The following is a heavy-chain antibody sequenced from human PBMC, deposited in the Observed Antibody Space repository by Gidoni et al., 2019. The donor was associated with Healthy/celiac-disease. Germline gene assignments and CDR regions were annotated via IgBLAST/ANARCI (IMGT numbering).Heavy chain of an antibody. CDR3: ARDQDGYNYGSWGDY. CDR1: GFTFSSYA. J-gene: IGHJ4*02. D-gene: IGHD5-12*01. CDR2: ISYDVSNK. V-gene: IGHV3-30*01. Sequence: VQLVESGGGVVQPGRSLGLAGAASGFTFSSYAMHWVRQAPGKGLEWVAVISYDVSNKYYADSVKGRFTISRDNSKNTLYLQMNSLRAEDTAVYYCARDQDGYNYGSWGDYWGQGTLVTVSS.